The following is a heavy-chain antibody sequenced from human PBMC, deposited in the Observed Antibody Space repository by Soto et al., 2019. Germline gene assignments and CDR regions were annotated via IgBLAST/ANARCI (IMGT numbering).Heavy chain of an antibody. CDR2: IYYSGST. CDR1: GGSISSYY. CDR3: ARRYGSFFDY. D-gene: IGHD5-18*01. J-gene: IGHJ4*02. V-gene: IGHV4-59*08. Sequence: QVQLQESGPGLVKPSETLSLTCTVSGGSISSYYWSWIRQPPGKGLEWIGYIYYSGSTNYNPSLKSRVTISVDTSKNQSSVTAADTAVYYCARRYGSFFDYWGQVTLVTVSS.